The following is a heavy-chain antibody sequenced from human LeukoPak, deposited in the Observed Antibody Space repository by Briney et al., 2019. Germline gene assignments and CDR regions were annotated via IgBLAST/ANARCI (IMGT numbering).Heavy chain of an antibody. CDR2: ISSSGSTI. CDR3: AELGITMIGGV. D-gene: IGHD3-10*02. Sequence: GGSLRLSCAASGFTFSSYTMNWVRQVPGKGLEWVSYISSSGSTIYYADSMKGRFTISRDNAKNSLYRQMNSLRAEDTAVYYCAELGITMIGGVWGKGTTVTISS. J-gene: IGHJ6*04. V-gene: IGHV3-48*04. CDR1: GFTFSSYT.